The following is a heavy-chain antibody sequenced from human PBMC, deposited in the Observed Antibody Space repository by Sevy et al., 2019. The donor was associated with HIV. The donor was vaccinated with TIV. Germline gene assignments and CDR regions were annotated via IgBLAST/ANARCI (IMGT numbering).Heavy chain of an antibody. CDR3: ARPSGGDYCSGGNCFPHGMDV. CDR2: IDPGDSDT. V-gene: IGHV5-51*01. Sequence: GESLKISCQGSGYSFSNYWIAWVRQLPGKGLEGMGIIDPGDSDTRYSTSFQGQVTISVDKSVYTAYLHWSRLKASDTAIHFCARPSGGDYCSGGNCFPHGMDVWGQGITVTVSS. CDR1: GYSFSNYW. D-gene: IGHD2-15*01. J-gene: IGHJ6*02.